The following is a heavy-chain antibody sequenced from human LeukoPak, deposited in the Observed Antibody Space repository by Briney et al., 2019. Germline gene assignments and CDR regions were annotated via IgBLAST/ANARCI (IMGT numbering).Heavy chain of an antibody. D-gene: IGHD1-26*01. CDR2: ISYDGGSK. J-gene: IGHJ4*02. CDR3: ASTWAPRPYYFDY. V-gene: IGHV3-30*04. CDR1: GFTFSIYS. Sequence: PGGSLRLSCVASGFTFSIYSMHWVRQAPGKGLEWVAVISYDGGSKHYADSVKGRFTISRDSSENTVYLQMNSLRAEDTAVYYCASTWAPRPYYFDYWGQGTLVTVSS.